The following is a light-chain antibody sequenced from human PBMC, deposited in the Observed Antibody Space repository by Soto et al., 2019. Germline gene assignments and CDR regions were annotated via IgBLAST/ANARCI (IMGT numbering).Light chain of an antibody. CDR3: QQYKSAPLT. CDR2: AAS. J-gene: IGKJ4*01. CDR1: QGIRNY. V-gene: IGKV1-27*01. Sequence: DIPMTQSQSSLSASVGDRVTITCRASQGIRNYLAWFQQKPGKVPKLLIYAASTLQSGVPSRFSGSGSGTDFNLTITRLQPEDVATYYCQQYKSAPLTFGGGTKVEIK.